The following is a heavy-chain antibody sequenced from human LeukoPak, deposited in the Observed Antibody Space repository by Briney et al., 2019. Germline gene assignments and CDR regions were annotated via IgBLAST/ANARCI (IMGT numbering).Heavy chain of an antibody. J-gene: IGHJ4*02. CDR2: INPNSGGT. V-gene: IGHV1-2*02. CDR1: GYTFTGYC. CDR3: ARDFLYYYGSGSYYNGDY. D-gene: IGHD3-10*01. Sequence: ASVKVSCKASGYTFTGYCVHWVRQAPGQGLEWMGWINPNSGGTNYAQKFQGRVTMTRDTSISTAYMELSRLRSDDTAVYYCARDFLYYYGSGSYYNGDYWGQGTLVTVSS.